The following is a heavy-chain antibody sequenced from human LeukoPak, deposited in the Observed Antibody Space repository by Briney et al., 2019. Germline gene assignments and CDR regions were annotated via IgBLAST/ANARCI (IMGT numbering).Heavy chain of an antibody. CDR1: GYIFAIYW. J-gene: IGHJ3*02. D-gene: IGHD2-2*02. CDR3: ARRGYCSSTSCNTLEAFDI. CDR2: INLRDSET. V-gene: IGHV5-51*01. Sequence: GESLKISCQGSGYIFAIYWLGWVRQMPGKGLEWMGIINLRDSETRYSPSLQGQVSMSADKSISTAYLQWSSLKASDTAMYYCARRGYCSSTSCNTLEAFDIWGQGTMVTVSS.